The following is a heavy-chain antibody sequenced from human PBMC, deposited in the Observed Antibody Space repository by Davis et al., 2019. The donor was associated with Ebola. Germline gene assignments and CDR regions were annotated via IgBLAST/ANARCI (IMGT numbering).Heavy chain of an antibody. CDR1: AFTFSTYW. V-gene: IGHV3-7*01. Sequence: GGSLRLSCAASAFTFSTYWMSWVRQAPGKGLEWVANIKQDGSEKYYVDSVKGRFTISRDNAKNSLYLQMNSLRAEDTAVYYCARDLPHYDSSGSWFDPWGQGTLVTVSS. CDR3: ARDLPHYDSSGSWFDP. CDR2: IKQDGSEK. D-gene: IGHD3-22*01. J-gene: IGHJ5*02.